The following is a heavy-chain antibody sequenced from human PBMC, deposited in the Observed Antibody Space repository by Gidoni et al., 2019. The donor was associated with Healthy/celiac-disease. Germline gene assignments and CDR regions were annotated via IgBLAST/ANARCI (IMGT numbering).Heavy chain of an antibody. Sequence: EVQLVDSGGGLVQPGGSLNHSCSGSSFPVSSNYMSWVRQAPGKGLEWVSVIYSVCSTYYADPVKGRFTIARDNSKNTLYLQMNSRRAEDTAVYYCARETAIAAHDYYYMDVWGKGTTVTVFS. CDR1: SFPVSSNY. CDR3: ARETAIAAHDYYYMDV. J-gene: IGHJ6*03. D-gene: IGHD6-6*01. CDR2: IYSVCST. V-gene: IGHV3-66*01.